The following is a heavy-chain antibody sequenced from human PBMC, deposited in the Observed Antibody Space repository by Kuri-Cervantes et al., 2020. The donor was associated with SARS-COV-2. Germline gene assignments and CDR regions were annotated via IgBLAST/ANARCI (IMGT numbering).Heavy chain of an antibody. V-gene: IGHV3-30-3*01. D-gene: IGHD1-26*01. CDR3: ARSNSGGYYRGIDY. CDR2: ISYDGSNK. J-gene: IGHJ4*02. Sequence: GGSLRLSCAASGFTFSSYAMHWVRQAPGKGLEWVAVISYDGSNKYYADSMKGRFTISRDNSKNTLYLQMNSLRAEDTAVYYCARSNSGGYYRGIDYWGQGTLVTVSS. CDR1: GFTFSSYA.